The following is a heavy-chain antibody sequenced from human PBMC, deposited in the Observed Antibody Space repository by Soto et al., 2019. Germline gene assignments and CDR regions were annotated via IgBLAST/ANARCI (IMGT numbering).Heavy chain of an antibody. CDR3: ARADLLWDSFGL. Sequence: EVQLLESGGDLVQPGGSLKLSCAASGFPFRNFAMAWVRQAPGKGLEWVSIISNSGSSTYHGDSVKGRFTTSRDNSKGTLSLHMRGVRIDDTAVYFCARADLLWDSFGLWGQGTLVTVSS. CDR2: ISNSGSST. V-gene: IGHV3-23*05. CDR1: GFPFRNFA. D-gene: IGHD2-2*01. J-gene: IGHJ4*02.